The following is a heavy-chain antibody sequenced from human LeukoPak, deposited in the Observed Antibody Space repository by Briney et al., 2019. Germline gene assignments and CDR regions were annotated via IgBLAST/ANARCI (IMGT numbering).Heavy chain of an antibody. CDR1: GFTFSTYA. CDR2: ISYDGSNK. J-gene: IGHJ3*01. Sequence: GGSLRLSCAASGFTFSTYAMHWVRQAPGRGLDWVAFISYDGSNKYYADSVRGRFTISRDNSKNTLNLQMNSLRAEDTAVYYCARAYYYDTSGIPLDAFDVWGQGTMVTVSS. CDR3: ARAYYYDTSGIPLDAFDV. D-gene: IGHD3-22*01. V-gene: IGHV3-30-3*01.